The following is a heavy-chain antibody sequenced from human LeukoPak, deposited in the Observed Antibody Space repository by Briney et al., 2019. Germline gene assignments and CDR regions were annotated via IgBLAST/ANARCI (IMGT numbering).Heavy chain of an antibody. CDR2: ISGDGRSP. CDR3: ARDPGAFPYFFDY. V-gene: IGHV3-23*01. D-gene: IGHD4/OR15-4a*01. Sequence: GGSLRLSCVASGFTFSKNALSWVRQTPGKGLECVSAISGDGRSPYYADSVKGRFTISRDDSRSTVYLQMNSLRVEDSAVYYCARDPGAFPYFFDYWGQGTLVTVSS. J-gene: IGHJ4*02. CDR1: GFTFSKNA.